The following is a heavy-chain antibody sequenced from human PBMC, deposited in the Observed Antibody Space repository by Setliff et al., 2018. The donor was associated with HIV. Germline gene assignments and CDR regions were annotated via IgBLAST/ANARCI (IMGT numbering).Heavy chain of an antibody. J-gene: IGHJ5*02. D-gene: IGHD3-22*01. CDR3: AKDDRYYYDTSGSPSNWFDP. CDR2: INPNSGGT. Sequence: ASVKVSCKASGYTFTSYFIHWVRQAPGQGLEWMGRINPNSGGTNYAQKFQGRVTMTRDTSISTAYMELSRLRSDDTAVYYCAKDDRYYYDTSGSPSNWFDPWGQGTLVTVSS. CDR1: GYTFTSYF. V-gene: IGHV1-2*06.